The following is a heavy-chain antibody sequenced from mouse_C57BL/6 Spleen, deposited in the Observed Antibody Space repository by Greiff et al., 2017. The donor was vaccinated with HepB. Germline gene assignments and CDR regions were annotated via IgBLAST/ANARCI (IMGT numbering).Heavy chain of an antibody. V-gene: IGHV5-17*01. J-gene: IGHJ3*01. CDR1: GFTFSDYG. D-gene: IGHD1-1*01. Sequence: DVMLMESGGGLVKPGGSLKLSCAASGFTFSDYGMHWVRQAPEKGLEWVAYISSGSSTIYYADTVKGRFTISRDNAKNTLFLQMTSLRSEDTAMYYCARSYYGSSYSAWFAYWGQGTLVTVSA. CDR3: ARSYYGSSYSAWFAY. CDR2: ISSGSSTI.